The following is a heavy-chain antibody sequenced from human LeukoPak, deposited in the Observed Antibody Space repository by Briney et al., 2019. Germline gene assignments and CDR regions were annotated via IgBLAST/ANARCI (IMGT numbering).Heavy chain of an antibody. CDR2: IYYTGNT. Sequence: SETLSLTCTVSGGSISSVYWSWLRQPPGKGLEWIGYIYYTGNTNYNPSLKSRVTISVDTSKNQFSLKLSSVTAADTAVYYCARGLSDRTTPFDYWGQGTLVTVSS. CDR3: ARGLSDRTTPFDY. D-gene: IGHD1-1*01. CDR1: GGSISSVY. V-gene: IGHV4-59*01. J-gene: IGHJ4*02.